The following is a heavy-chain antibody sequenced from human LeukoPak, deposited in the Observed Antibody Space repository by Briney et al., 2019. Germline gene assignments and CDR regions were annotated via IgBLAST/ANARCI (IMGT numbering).Heavy chain of an antibody. CDR2: IYYSGST. J-gene: IGHJ4*02. Sequence: SETLSLTCAVYGGSFSSYYWSWIRQHPGKGLEWIGSIYYSGSTYYNPSLKSRVTISVDTSKNQFSLKLSSVTAADTAVYYCARQGDTAIDFDYWGQGTLVTVSS. D-gene: IGHD5-18*01. V-gene: IGHV4-39*01. CDR3: ARQGDTAIDFDY. CDR1: GGSFSSYY.